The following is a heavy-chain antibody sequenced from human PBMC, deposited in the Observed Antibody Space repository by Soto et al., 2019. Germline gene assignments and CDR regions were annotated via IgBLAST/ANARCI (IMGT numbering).Heavy chain of an antibody. CDR3: AKGSGLLRPYYFDY. V-gene: IGHV3-23*01. D-gene: IGHD2-15*01. CDR1: GFTFSDYT. J-gene: IGHJ4*02. CDR2: ISGGGGAT. Sequence: GGSLRLSCAASGFTFSDYTMSWVRQAPGKGLEWVSAISGGGGATWYAESVKGRFTISRDNSKNTVYLQMNSLSPEDTAVYYCAKGSGLLRPYYFDYWGQGTLVTVSS.